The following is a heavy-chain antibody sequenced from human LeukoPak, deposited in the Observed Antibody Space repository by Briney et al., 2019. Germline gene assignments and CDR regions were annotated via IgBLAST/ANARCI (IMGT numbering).Heavy chain of an antibody. D-gene: IGHD3-3*01. Sequence: PGGSLRLSCAASGFTFSSYTMNWVRQAPGKGLEWVSSISSSSSYIYYADSVKGRFTISRDNAKNSLYLQMNSLRAEDTAVYYCASPMNYDFWSGSSFDYWGQGTLVTVSS. J-gene: IGHJ4*02. V-gene: IGHV3-21*01. CDR2: ISSSSSYI. CDR3: ASPMNYDFWSGSSFDY. CDR1: GFTFSSYT.